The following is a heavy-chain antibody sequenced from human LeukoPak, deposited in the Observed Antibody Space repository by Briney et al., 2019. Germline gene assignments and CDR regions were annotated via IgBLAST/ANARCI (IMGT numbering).Heavy chain of an antibody. J-gene: IGHJ6*04. CDR3: AKGDCSSTSCYSEYYYYGMDV. V-gene: IGHV3-23*01. Sequence: PGGSLRLSCAASGFTFSSYAMSWVRQAPGKGLEWVSAISGSGGSTYYADSVKGRFTISRDNSKNTLHLQMNSLRAEDTAVYYCAKGDCSSTSCYSEYYYYGMDVWGKGTTVTVPS. D-gene: IGHD2-2*02. CDR2: ISGSGGST. CDR1: GFTFSSYA.